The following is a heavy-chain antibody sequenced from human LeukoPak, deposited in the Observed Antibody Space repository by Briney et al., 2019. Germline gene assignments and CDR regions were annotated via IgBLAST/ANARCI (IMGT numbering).Heavy chain of an antibody. Sequence: SETLSLTCTVSNGSMTNNYWSWIRQPPGKGLEWIGYIYSSGSTIYNPSLKSRVTISIDTSKNQFSLKLISVTAEDTAVYYRAGDWNWGQGTLVTVSS. J-gene: IGHJ4*02. D-gene: IGHD3-3*01. V-gene: IGHV4-59*01. CDR1: NGSMTNNY. CDR3: AGDWN. CDR2: IYSSGST.